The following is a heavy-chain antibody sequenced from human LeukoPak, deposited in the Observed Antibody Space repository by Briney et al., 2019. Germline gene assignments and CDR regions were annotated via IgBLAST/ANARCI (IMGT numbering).Heavy chain of an antibody. V-gene: IGHV3-23*01. CDR3: ATYAREGFDY. J-gene: IGHJ4*02. CDR1: GFTFSSYA. Sequence: PGGSLRLSCVASGFTFSSYAMSWVRQAPGKGLEWVSAISGSGGSTYYADSVKGRFTISRDNSKNTLYLQMNSLRAEGTAVYYCATYAREGFDYWGQGTLVTVSS. CDR2: ISGSGGST.